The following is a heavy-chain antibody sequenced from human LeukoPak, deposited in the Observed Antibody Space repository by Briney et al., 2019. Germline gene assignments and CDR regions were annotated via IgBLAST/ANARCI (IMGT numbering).Heavy chain of an antibody. J-gene: IGHJ3*01. Sequence: GSLILCSPASAPTARTNSMTWIRPAQGQVLEPASIIYGGGDTFYADSVKGRLPISRDSSKNTLYLQLNSLGADDTAVYYCAADGIPEMTVTGAFHVWGRGTVVTVSS. CDR3: AADGIPEMTVTGAFHV. D-gene: IGHD3-9*01. V-gene: IGHV3-66*02. CDR1: APTARTNS. CDR2: IYGGGDT.